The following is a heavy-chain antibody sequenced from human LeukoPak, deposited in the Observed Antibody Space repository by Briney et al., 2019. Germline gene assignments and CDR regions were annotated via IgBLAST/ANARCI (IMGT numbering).Heavy chain of an antibody. V-gene: IGHV4-34*01. Sequence: SETLSLTCAVYGGSFSGYYWSWIRQPPGKGLEWIGGINHSGSTNYNPSLKSRVTISVDTSKNQFSLKLSSVTAADTAVYYCARVGVTTVTWVDYWGQGTLVTVSS. J-gene: IGHJ4*02. CDR1: GGSFSGYY. CDR3: ARVGVTTVTWVDY. CDR2: INHSGST. D-gene: IGHD4-17*01.